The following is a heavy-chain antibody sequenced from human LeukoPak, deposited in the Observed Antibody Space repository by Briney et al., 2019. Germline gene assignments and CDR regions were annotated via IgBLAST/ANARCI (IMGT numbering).Heavy chain of an antibody. J-gene: IGHJ4*02. V-gene: IGHV4-31*03. Sequence: SETLSLTCTVSGGSINNGGYYWSWIRQHPGKGLEWIGYIYYSGSSYYNPSLKSRVTISVDTSKNQFSLKLSSVTAADTAVYYCARFRGGKYGGKGGYWGQGTLVTVSS. CDR1: GGSINNGGYY. CDR2: IYYSGSS. CDR3: ARFRGGKYGGKGGY. D-gene: IGHD4-23*01.